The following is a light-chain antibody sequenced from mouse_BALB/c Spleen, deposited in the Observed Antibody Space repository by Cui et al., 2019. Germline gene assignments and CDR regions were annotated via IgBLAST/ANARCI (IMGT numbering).Light chain of an antibody. V-gene: IGKV6-23*01. CDR1: QDVGSA. J-gene: IGKJ5*01. Sequence: IVMAQTHTLISTSVAARVSITCTSSQDVGSAVAWYQQKPGQSPKLLIYWASTLHTGVPDRFTGSGSGTDYTLTISNVQAEDVADYYCQQYSSYPLTFGAGTKLELK. CDR2: WAS. CDR3: QQYSSYPLT.